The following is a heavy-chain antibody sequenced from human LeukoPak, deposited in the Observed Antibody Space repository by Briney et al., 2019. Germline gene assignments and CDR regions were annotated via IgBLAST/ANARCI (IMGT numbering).Heavy chain of an antibody. CDR1: GFTFSSYA. D-gene: IGHD3-3*01. Sequence: RGSLRLSCAASGFTFSSYAMSWVRQAPGKGLEWVSAISGSGGSTYYADSVKGRFTISRDNSKNTLYLQMNGLRAEDTAVYYCAKNPPLYDFWSGYSPVDYWGQGTLVTVSS. CDR3: AKNPPLYDFWSGYSPVDY. CDR2: ISGSGGST. V-gene: IGHV3-23*01. J-gene: IGHJ4*02.